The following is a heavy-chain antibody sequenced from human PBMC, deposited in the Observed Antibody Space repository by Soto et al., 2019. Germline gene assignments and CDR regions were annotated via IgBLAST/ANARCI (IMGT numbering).Heavy chain of an antibody. V-gene: IGHV4-59*01. D-gene: IGHD3-16*02. Sequence: PSETLSLTCTVSGGSISSYYWTWIRQPPGKGLEWVGYIYYSGSTNYSPSLKSRVTISVDRSRNQISLKLRSVTAADTAVYYCASDISSKDYNYYYMDVWGKGTTVTVSS. CDR3: ASDISSKDYNYYYMDV. CDR2: IYYSGST. J-gene: IGHJ6*03. CDR1: GGSISSYY.